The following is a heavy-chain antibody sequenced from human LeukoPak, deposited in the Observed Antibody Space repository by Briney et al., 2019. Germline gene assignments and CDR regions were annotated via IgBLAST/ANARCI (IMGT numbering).Heavy chain of an antibody. Sequence: SGTLSLTCAVSGGSISSSNWWSWVRQPPGKGLEWIGEIYHSGSTNYNPSLKSRVTVSVDKSKNQFSLKLSSVTAADTAVYYCAGVGSGWYEAQYWGQGTLVTVSS. CDR3: AGVGSGWYEAQY. J-gene: IGHJ4*02. CDR1: GGSISSSNW. V-gene: IGHV4-4*02. D-gene: IGHD6-19*01. CDR2: IYHSGST.